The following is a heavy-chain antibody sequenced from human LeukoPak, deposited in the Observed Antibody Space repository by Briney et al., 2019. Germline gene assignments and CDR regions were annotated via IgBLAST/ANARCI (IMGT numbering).Heavy chain of an antibody. CDR3: ARVSSNWDTYFHY. CDR1: GYTFTDYY. Sequence: ASVKVSCKASGYTFTDYYIHWVRQAPGQGLEWMGWINPNSGGTNYAQKFQGRVTMTRDTSITTAYMEQSGLRSDDTAVFYCARVSSNWDTYFHYWGQGSLVTVSS. D-gene: IGHD7-27*01. CDR2: INPNSGGT. V-gene: IGHV1-2*02. J-gene: IGHJ4*02.